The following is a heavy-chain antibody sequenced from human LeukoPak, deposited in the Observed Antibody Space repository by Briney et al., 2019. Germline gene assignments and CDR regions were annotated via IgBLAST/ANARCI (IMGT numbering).Heavy chain of an antibody. CDR1: GFTFSNYW. D-gene: IGHD2-8*02. V-gene: IGHV3-7*01. J-gene: IGHJ4*02. CDR3: ARAGSGGLLGY. Sequence: PGGSLRLSCAASGFTFSNYWMTWVRQAPGKGLEWVAHINQDGSEEHYMDSVKARFTISRDNAKNSLSLQMNSLRAEDTAVYYCARAGSGGLLGYWGQGTLVTVSS. CDR2: INQDGSEE.